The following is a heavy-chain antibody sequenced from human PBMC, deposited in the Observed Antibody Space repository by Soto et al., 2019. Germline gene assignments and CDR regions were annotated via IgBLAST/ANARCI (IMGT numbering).Heavy chain of an antibody. D-gene: IGHD3-16*01. J-gene: IGHJ4*02. CDR1: GVSISSGGYY. CDR3: ARGEPYGDFAY. Sequence: SETLSLTCNVSGVSISSGGYYWSWIRQHPGKGLEWIGYIYYNGNTYYNPYLESRTTISRDTSKNQFSLKVTSVSAADTAVYYCARGEPYGDFAYWGQGTLVTVSS. V-gene: IGHV4-31*03. CDR2: IYYNGNT.